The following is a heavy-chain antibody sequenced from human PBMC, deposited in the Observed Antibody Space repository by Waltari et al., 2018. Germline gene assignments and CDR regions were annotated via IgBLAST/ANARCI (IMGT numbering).Heavy chain of an antibody. CDR1: GYTFTGYY. CDR3: ARVEYSSSSMIDYYYGMDV. J-gene: IGHJ6*02. CDR2: INPNSGGT. Sequence: QVQLVQSGAEVKKPGASVKVSCKASGYTFTGYYMHWVRQAPGQGLEWMGWINPNSGGTNYAQKFQGRVTMTRDTSISTAYMELSRLRSDDTAVYYCARVEYSSSSMIDYYYGMDVWGQGTTVTVSS. V-gene: IGHV1-2*02. D-gene: IGHD6-6*01.